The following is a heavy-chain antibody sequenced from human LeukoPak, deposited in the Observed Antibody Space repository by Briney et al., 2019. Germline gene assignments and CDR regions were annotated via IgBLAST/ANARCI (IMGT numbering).Heavy chain of an antibody. V-gene: IGHV3-53*01. J-gene: IGHJ4*02. CDR3: AKDHPAMVYYFDY. CDR1: GFTVSSNY. Sequence: GGSLRLSCAASGFTVSSNYMSWVRQAPGKGLEWVSVIYSGGSTYYADSVKGRFTISRDNSKNTLYLQMNSLRAKDTAVYYCAKDHPAMVYYFDYWGQGTLVTVSS. CDR2: IYSGGST. D-gene: IGHD5-18*01.